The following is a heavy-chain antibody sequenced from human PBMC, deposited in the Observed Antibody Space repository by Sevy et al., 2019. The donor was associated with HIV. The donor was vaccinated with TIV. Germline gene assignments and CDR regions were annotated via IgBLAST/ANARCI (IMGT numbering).Heavy chain of an antibody. CDR2: FDPEDGDPEDGKT. V-gene: IGHV1-24*01. D-gene: IGHD3-22*01. J-gene: IGHJ4*02. Sequence: ASVKVSCKVSGYTLTQFSMHWVRQAPGKGLEWMTTFDPEDGDPEDGKTIYAQKFLGRVTMTEDTSTDTAYMELSSLRSDDTAGYYCATTKDYYDSSGYPFDYWGQGTLVTVSS. CDR1: GYTLTQFS. CDR3: ATTKDYYDSSGYPFDY.